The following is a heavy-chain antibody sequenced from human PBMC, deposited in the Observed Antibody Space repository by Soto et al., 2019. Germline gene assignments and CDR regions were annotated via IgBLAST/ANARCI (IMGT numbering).Heavy chain of an antibody. D-gene: IGHD2-8*02. CDR1: GFTFSDGW. J-gene: IGHJ4*02. CDR2: IKSKISGGTA. V-gene: IGHV3-15*07. Sequence: EVQLVESGGGLVKPGGSLRLSCAASGFTFSDGWMNWVRQAPGKGLEWVGRIKSKISGGTADYVAPVIGRFTISRDDSKNTVCLQMNSLKIEDTAVYYCTTTGGHLHSDPFDYWGQGALVTVSS. CDR3: TTTGGHLHSDPFDY.